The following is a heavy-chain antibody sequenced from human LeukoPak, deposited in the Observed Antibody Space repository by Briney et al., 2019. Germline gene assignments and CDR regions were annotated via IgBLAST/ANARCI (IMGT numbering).Heavy chain of an antibody. Sequence: SETLSLTCTVSGGSISNKYWGWIRQPPGKGLEWIGSIYYSGSTYYNPSLKSRVTISVDTSKNQFSLKLSSVTAADTAVYYCATLPTSYSGYYFDYWGQGTLVTVSS. CDR1: GGSISNKY. D-gene: IGHD1-26*01. CDR2: IYYSGST. V-gene: IGHV4-39*07. CDR3: ATLPTSYSGYYFDY. J-gene: IGHJ4*02.